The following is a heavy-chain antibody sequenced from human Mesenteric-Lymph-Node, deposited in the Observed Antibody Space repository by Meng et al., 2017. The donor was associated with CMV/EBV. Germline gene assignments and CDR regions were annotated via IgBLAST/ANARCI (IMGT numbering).Heavy chain of an antibody. Sequence: SETLSLTCTVSGDSVSSSRYYWSWIRQPPGKGLEWIGNICYSGSSNYSPSLDSRVTISLDTSKNLFSLKLSSVTAADTAVYYCARRGGSYGCVYWGQGTLVTVSS. CDR2: ICYSGSS. J-gene: IGHJ4*02. V-gene: IGHV4-61*01. CDR1: GDSVSSSRYY. CDR3: ARRGGSYGCVY. D-gene: IGHD5-18*01.